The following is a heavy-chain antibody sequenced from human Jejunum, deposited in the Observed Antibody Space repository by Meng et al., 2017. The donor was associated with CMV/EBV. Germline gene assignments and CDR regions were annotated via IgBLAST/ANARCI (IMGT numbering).Heavy chain of an antibody. CDR3: ARETLGYCSSTSCYIGPPDY. Sequence: WVRQAPGQGLEWMGWINTNTGNPTYAQGFTGRFVFSLDTSVSTAYLQISSLKAEDTAVYYCARETLGYCSSTSCYIGPPDYWGQGTLVTVSS. CDR2: INTNTGNP. J-gene: IGHJ4*02. V-gene: IGHV7-4-1*02. D-gene: IGHD2-2*01.